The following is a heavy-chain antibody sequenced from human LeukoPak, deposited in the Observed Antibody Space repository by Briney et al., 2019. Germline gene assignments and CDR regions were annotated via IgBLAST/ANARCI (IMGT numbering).Heavy chain of an antibody. CDR1: GFIFSNYE. CDR3: AKDQSIAVAGGFDY. J-gene: IGHJ4*02. D-gene: IGHD6-19*01. V-gene: IGHV3-23*01. Sequence: GGSLRLSCAASGFIFSNYEMNWVRQAPGKGLEWVSAISGSGGSTYYADSVKGRFTISRDNSKNTLYLQMNSLRAEDTAVYYCAKDQSIAVAGGFDYWGQGTLVTVSS. CDR2: ISGSGGST.